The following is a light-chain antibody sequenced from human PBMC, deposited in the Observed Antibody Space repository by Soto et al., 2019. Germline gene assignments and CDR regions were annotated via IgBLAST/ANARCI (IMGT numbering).Light chain of an antibody. CDR3: QQTYTTPEIT. V-gene: IGKV1-39*01. CDR2: GAS. J-gene: IGKJ5*01. CDR1: QSISIY. Sequence: DIQMPQSPSSLSASVGARVTITCRASQSISIYLNWYQLKPGKAPNLLMYGASYLRSGVPTRFSGSGSATDFTLTISSLQPEDLAIYYCQQTYTTPEITVGQGTRLEIK.